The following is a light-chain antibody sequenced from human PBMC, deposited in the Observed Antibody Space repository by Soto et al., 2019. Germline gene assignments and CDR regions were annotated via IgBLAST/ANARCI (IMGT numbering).Light chain of an antibody. J-gene: IGKJ3*01. CDR1: QNFGSTY. V-gene: IGKV3-20*01. Sequence: EIVLTQSPGTLSLSPGERATLSCMASQNFGSTYLAWYQLKAGQAPRLLIFGASSRAAGIPDRFSGSGSGKDFTLTIDRLEPEDFAVYYCQQYGSSPFTFGPGTRVDIK. CDR3: QQYGSSPFT. CDR2: GAS.